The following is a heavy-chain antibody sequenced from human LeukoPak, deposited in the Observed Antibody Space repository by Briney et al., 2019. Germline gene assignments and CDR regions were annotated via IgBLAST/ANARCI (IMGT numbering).Heavy chain of an antibody. V-gene: IGHV3-33*01. CDR2: IWYDGSSK. CDR1: GFTFSSYG. CDR3: ARDKQVQWFGELFHYYYGMDV. D-gene: IGHD3-10*01. J-gene: IGHJ6*02. Sequence: GGSLRLSCAASGFTFSSYGMHWVRQAPGKGLEWVAVIWYDGSSKYYADSVKGRFTISRDNSKNTLYLQMNSLRAEDTAVYYCARDKQVQWFGELFHYYYGMDVWGQGTTDTVSS.